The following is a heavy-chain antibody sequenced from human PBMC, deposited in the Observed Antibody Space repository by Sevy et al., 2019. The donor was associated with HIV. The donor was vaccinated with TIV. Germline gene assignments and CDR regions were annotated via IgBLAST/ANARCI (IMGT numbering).Heavy chain of an antibody. CDR2: ISSSSSYI. J-gene: IGHJ4*02. CDR3: ARETQVAAAGSAKSDHFDY. CDR1: GFTFSSYS. D-gene: IGHD6-13*01. Sequence: GGSLRLSCAASGFTFSSYSMNWVRQAPGKGLEWVSSISSSSSYIYYADSVKGRFTISRDNAKNSLYLQMNSLRAEDTAVYYCARETQVAAAGSAKSDHFDYWGQGTLVTVSS. V-gene: IGHV3-21*01.